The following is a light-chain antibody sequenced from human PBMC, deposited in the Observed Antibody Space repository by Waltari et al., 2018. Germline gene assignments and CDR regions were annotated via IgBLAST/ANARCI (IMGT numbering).Light chain of an antibody. CDR2: DVS. Sequence: QSALTQPASVSGSPGQSITISCTATSSDVGGYNYLSWYQQHPGKAPKLMIYDVSNRPSGVSNRFSGSKSGNTASLTISGLQAEDEADYYCSSYTSSSTRVFGGGTKLTVL. V-gene: IGLV2-14*01. J-gene: IGLJ3*02. CDR1: SSDVGGYNY. CDR3: SSYTSSSTRV.